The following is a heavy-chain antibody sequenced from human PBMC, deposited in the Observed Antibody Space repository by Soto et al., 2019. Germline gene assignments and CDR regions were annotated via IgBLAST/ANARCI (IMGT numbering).Heavy chain of an antibody. Sequence: VRQAPGQRLEWMGWINAGNGNTKYSQKFQGRVTITRDTSASTAYMELRSLRSEDTAVYYCARDLAAFDPWGQGTLVTVSS. J-gene: IGHJ5*02. CDR2: INAGNGNT. V-gene: IGHV1-3*01. CDR3: ARDLAAFDP.